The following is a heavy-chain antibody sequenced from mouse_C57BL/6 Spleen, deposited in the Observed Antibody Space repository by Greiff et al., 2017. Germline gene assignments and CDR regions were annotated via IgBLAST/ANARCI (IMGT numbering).Heavy chain of an antibody. V-gene: IGHV14-3*01. Sequence: VQLQQSVAELVRPGASVKLSCTASGYTIKNSYMHWVKQRPERGLEWIGRIDPANGNTNYDPQFQGKATITADTSSYTAYLQLSSLTSEDTAIYYCAREDYAWVAYWGQGTLVTVSA. D-gene: IGHD2-4*01. J-gene: IGHJ3*01. CDR1: GYTIKNSY. CDR2: IDPANGNT. CDR3: AREDYAWVAY.